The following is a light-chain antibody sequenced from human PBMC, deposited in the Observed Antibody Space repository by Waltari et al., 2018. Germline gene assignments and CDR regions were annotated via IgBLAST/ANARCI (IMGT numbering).Light chain of an antibody. J-gene: IGKJ1*01. CDR3: QKYGRLPAT. V-gene: IGKV3-20*01. Sequence: EIMLTQSPGTLSLSPGERATLSCRASQSISKYLAWYQHKPGQPPRLLIYDASSRATGIPDRFSGSGSGTDFSLTISRLEPEDFAVYYCQKYGRLPATFGQGTKVEIK. CDR1: QSISKY. CDR2: DAS.